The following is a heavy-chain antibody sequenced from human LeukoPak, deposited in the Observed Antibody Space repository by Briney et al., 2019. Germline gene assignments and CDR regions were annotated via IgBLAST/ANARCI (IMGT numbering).Heavy chain of an antibody. CDR2: INHSGST. J-gene: IGHJ5*02. D-gene: IGHD5-18*01. Sequence: PSETLSLTCAVYGGSFSGYYWSWIRQPPGKGLEWIGEINHSGSTNYNPSLKSRVTISVDTSKNQFSLKLSSVTAADTAVYYCARTGYSYGSKDPWGQGTLVTASS. CDR1: GGSFSGYY. CDR3: ARTGYSYGSKDP. V-gene: IGHV4-34*01.